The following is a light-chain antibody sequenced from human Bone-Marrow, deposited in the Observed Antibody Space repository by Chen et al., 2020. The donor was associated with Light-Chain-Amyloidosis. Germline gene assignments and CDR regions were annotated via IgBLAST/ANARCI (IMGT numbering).Light chain of an antibody. CDR2: EVT. J-gene: IGLJ1*01. CDR3: SSYTITNTLV. CDR1: SSDVGGYNH. V-gene: IGLV2-14*01. Sequence: QSALTQPASVSVSPGQSTTISCTGTSSDVGGYNHVSWYQQHPDKAPKLMIYEVTNRPSWVPDRFSGSKSDNTASLTISGLQTEDEADYFCSSYTITNTLVFGSGTMVTVL.